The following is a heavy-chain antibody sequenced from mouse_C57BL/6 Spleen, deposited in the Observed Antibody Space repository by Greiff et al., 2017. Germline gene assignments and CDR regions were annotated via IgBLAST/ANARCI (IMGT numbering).Heavy chain of an antibody. CDR1: GYTFTSYW. J-gene: IGHJ3*01. Sequence: QVQLQQPGAELVMPGASVKLSCKASGYTFTSYWMHWVKQRPGQGLEWIGEIDPSDSYTNYNQKFKGKSTLTVDKSSSTAYMQLSSLTSEDSAVYYCARGTTMVTGRFAYWGQGTLVTVSA. V-gene: IGHV1-69*01. D-gene: IGHD2-2*01. CDR2: IDPSDSYT. CDR3: ARGTTMVTGRFAY.